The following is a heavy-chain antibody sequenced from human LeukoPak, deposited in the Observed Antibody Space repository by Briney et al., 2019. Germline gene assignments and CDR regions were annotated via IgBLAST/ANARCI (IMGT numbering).Heavy chain of an antibody. CDR3: ARGRFPLYCGGDCYRAGWFDP. Sequence: ASVKVSCKASGYTFTSYGINWVRQATGQGLEWMGWMNPNSGNTGYAQKFQGRVTMTRNTSISTAYMELSSLRSEDTAVYYCARGRFPLYCGGDCYRAGWFDPWGQGTLVTVSS. CDR1: GYTFTSYG. V-gene: IGHV1-8*01. CDR2: MNPNSGNT. D-gene: IGHD2-21*01. J-gene: IGHJ5*02.